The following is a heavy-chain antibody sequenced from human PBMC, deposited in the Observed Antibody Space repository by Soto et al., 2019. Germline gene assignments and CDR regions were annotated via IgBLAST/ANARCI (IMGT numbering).Heavy chain of an antibody. CDR2: INPNSGGT. J-gene: IGHJ6*02. D-gene: IGHD5-18*01. CDR3: AIYSFCYFYRYGLISRPASLYYGMDV. Sequence: ASVKVSCKASGYTFTGYYMHWVRQAPGQGLEWMGWINPNSGGTNYAQKFQGWVTMTRDTSISTAYMELSRLRSDDTAVYYCAIYSFCYFYRYGLISRPASLYYGMDVCGQGTTVTVCS. V-gene: IGHV1-2*04. CDR1: GYTFTGYY.